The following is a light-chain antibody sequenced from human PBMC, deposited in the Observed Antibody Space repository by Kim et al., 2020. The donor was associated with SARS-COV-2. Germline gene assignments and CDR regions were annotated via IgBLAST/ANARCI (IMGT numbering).Light chain of an antibody. J-gene: IGLJ3*02. CDR2: DVS. CDR1: SSDVGGYKY. CDR3: SSYTSSTLVV. Sequence: GQLITISCTGTSSDVGGYKYVSWYQQHPGKAPKLIIFDVSDRPSGVSNRFSGSKSGNTASLTISGLEAEDEADYYCSSYTSSTLVVFGAGTQLTVL. V-gene: IGLV2-14*04.